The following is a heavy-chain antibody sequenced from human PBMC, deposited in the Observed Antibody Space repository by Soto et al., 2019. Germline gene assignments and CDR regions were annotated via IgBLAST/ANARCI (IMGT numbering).Heavy chain of an antibody. D-gene: IGHD3-3*01. V-gene: IGHV4-34*01. Sequence: PSETLSLTCAVYGDSFSSYGWNWIRQPPGKGLEWIGEINHSGSTNYNPSLKSRVTMSVDTSKNHFSLNLTSVTAADTAVYYCASYDSWSGYNCVRHWGQGTLVTVSS. CDR3: ASYDSWSGYNCVRH. CDR2: INHSGST. CDR1: GDSFSSYG. J-gene: IGHJ1*01.